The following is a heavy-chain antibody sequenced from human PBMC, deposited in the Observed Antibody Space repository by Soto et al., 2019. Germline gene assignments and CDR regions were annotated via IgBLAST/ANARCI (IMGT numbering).Heavy chain of an antibody. V-gene: IGHV1-69*13. Sequence: SVKVSCKASGGTFSSYAISWVRQAPGQGLEWMGGIIPIFGTANYAQKFQGRVTITADESTSTAYMELSSLRSEDTAVYYCARAPSTRSTAMVNYYYGMDVWGQGTTVTVSS. CDR2: IIPIFGTA. J-gene: IGHJ6*02. CDR3: ARAPSTRSTAMVNYYYGMDV. D-gene: IGHD5-18*01. CDR1: GGTFSSYA.